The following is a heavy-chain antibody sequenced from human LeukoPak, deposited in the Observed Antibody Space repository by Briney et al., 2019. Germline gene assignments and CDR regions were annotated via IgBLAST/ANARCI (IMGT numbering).Heavy chain of an antibody. V-gene: IGHV3-23*01. D-gene: IGHD3-10*01. J-gene: IGHJ4*02. Sequence: GGSLILSCAAAGFTFSSHAMNWGRQAPGKRLEGVSVISGSGGSTYDADAVKGRFTISRDNSKNTVYVQMNRLRVEDQAVYHCAKSSTTYGSGNYDSRAFEDWGQGTLVTVSS. CDR2: ISGSGGST. CDR1: GFTFSSHA. CDR3: AKSSTTYGSGNYDSRAFED.